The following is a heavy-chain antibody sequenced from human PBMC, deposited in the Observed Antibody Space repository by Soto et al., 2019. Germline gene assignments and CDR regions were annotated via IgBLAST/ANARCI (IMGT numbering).Heavy chain of an antibody. D-gene: IGHD6-19*01. J-gene: IGHJ4*02. Sequence: EVQLVESGGGLVQPGGSLRLSCAASGFTFSNYWMSWVRQAPGKGLEWVANIKHDGSEKYYVDSVKGRFTISRDNDENSLYLQMNSLRVADTAVYYCATQSNGWEYFDCWGQGTLVTVSS. V-gene: IGHV3-7*05. CDR3: ATQSNGWEYFDC. CDR1: GFTFSNYW. CDR2: IKHDGSEK.